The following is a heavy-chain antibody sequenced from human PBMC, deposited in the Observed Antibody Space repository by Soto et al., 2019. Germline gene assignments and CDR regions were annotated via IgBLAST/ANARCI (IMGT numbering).Heavy chain of an antibody. J-gene: IGHJ4*02. D-gene: IGHD6-6*01. V-gene: IGHV3-21*01. Sequence: GGSLRLSCAASGFTFSSYSMNWVRQAPGKGLEWVSSISSSSSYIYYADSVKGRFTISRDNAKNSLYLQMNSLRAEDTAVYYCARDPVGLYSSSFDYWGQGTLVTVSS. CDR2: ISSSSSYI. CDR1: GFTFSSYS. CDR3: ARDPVGLYSSSFDY.